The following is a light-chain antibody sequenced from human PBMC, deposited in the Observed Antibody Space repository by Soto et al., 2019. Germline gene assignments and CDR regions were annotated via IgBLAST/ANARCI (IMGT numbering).Light chain of an antibody. V-gene: IGKV3-20*01. CDR3: QQNGSPIT. J-gene: IGKJ5*01. Sequence: EIVLTQSPGTLSLSPGERATLSCRASQSVSSSYLAWYQQKPGQAPRLLIYGASSRATGIPDRFSGSGSGKDFTLTISRLEPEDFAVYYCQQNGSPITFGQGTRLGIK. CDR1: QSVSSSY. CDR2: GAS.